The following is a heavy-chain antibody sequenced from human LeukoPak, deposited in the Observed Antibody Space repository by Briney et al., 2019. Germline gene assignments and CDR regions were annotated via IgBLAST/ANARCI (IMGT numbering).Heavy chain of an antibody. D-gene: IGHD6-19*01. CDR3: ARGVYSSGWNSGPFNY. CDR1: GGSLSGYF. V-gene: IGHV4-34*01. Sequence: SETLSLTCDVYGGSLSGYFWTWIRQPPGKGLEWIGEMNHSGSTNYNRSLKSRVTMSLDTSKSQFSLKLSSVTAADTAVYYCARGVYSSGWNSGPFNYWGQGTLVTVSS. CDR2: MNHSGST. J-gene: IGHJ4*02.